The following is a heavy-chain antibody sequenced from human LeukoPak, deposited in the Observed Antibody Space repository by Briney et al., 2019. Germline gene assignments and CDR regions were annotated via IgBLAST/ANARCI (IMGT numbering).Heavy chain of an antibody. J-gene: IGHJ4*02. CDR2: ISGSGGST. V-gene: IGHV3-23*01. Sequence: GGSLRLSCAASGFTFSSYAMSWVRQAPGKGLECVSAISGSGGSTYYADSVKGRFTISRDNSKNTLYLQMNSLRAEDTAVYYCAKDWRKYYDSSGYYTLWGQGTLVTVSS. CDR1: GFTFSSYA. CDR3: AKDWRKYYDSSGYYTL. D-gene: IGHD3-22*01.